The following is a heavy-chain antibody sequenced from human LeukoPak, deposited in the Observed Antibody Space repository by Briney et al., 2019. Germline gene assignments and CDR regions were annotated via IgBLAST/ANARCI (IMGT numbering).Heavy chain of an antibody. Sequence: PGGSLRLSCAASGLTFSTYAMCWVRQAPGKGLKRVSGISGSGDYTYYADSVKGRFTISRDSSKNTLYLQMNSLTAEDTAVYYCAKPSGILLITIPQSWGQGTLVTVSS. J-gene: IGHJ5*02. V-gene: IGHV3-23*01. CDR1: GLTFSTYA. CDR3: AKPSGILLITIPQS. CDR2: ISGSGDYT. D-gene: IGHD3-3*01.